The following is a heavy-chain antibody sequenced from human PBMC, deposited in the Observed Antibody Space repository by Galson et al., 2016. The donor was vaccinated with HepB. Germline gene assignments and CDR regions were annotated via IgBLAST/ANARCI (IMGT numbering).Heavy chain of an antibody. Sequence: SCKASGYTVTSYGISWVRQAPGQGLEWMGWISAYNGNTIYAQKLQGRVTMTTDTSPSTAYMELRSLRSDDTALYYCARVPPPYYYDSSGPFDYWGQGTLVTVSS. CDR1: GYTVTSYG. CDR2: ISAYNGNT. J-gene: IGHJ4*02. D-gene: IGHD3-22*01. CDR3: ARVPPPYYYDSSGPFDY. V-gene: IGHV1-18*01.